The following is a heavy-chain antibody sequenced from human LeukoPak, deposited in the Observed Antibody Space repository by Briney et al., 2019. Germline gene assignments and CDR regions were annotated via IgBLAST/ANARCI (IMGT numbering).Heavy chain of an antibody. Sequence: GGSLRLSCAASGFTFSSYEMNWVRQAPGKGLEWVSYISSGGSAIYYADSVKGRFTISRDNAKNSLYLQMNSLRAEDAAVYYCARASGYLKDYWGQGTLVTVSS. CDR3: ARASGYLKDY. CDR2: ISSGGSAI. CDR1: GFTFSSYE. D-gene: IGHD5-12*01. V-gene: IGHV3-48*03. J-gene: IGHJ4*02.